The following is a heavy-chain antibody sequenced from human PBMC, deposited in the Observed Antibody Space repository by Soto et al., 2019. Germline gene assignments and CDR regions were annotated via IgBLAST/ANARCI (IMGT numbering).Heavy chain of an antibody. Sequence: QVELVQSGAEVKKPGASVKVSCKASGYTFTSYGISWVRQDPGQGLEWMGWISAYNGNTNYAQKLQGRGTMTTDTATSPADMERRSRRTDDTAVDECARDPGGLRDPPDYWGQGTLVTVSS. CDR1: GYTFTSYG. J-gene: IGHJ4*02. V-gene: IGHV1-18*01. CDR3: ARDPGGLRDPPDY. CDR2: ISAYNGNT. D-gene: IGHD5-18*01.